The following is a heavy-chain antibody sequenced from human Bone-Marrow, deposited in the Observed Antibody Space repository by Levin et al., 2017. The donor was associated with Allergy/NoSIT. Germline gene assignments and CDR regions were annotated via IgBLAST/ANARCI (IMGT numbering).Heavy chain of an antibody. V-gene: IGHV1-69*13. CDR3: AREGFCTSGACTVDF. D-gene: IGHD2-8*01. Sequence: SVKVSCRISGDIFSTYAIGWVRQAPGQGLEWMGGIILMFGPTHYAQKFQGRVSITADESTTTVYMELSSLTSDDTAVYYCAREGFCTSGACTVDFWGQGTLVSVSS. CDR1: GDIFSTYA. CDR2: IILMFGPT. J-gene: IGHJ4*02.